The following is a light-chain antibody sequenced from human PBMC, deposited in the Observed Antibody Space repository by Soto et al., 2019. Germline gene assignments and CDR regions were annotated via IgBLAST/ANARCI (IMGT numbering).Light chain of an antibody. J-gene: IGKJ4*01. V-gene: IGKV1-39*01. CDR3: QQSYSTPRT. CDR2: AAS. Sequence: IRMYQSVSALSATVKDRVTITCRASQSISSYLNWYQQKPGKAPKLLIYAASSLQSGVPSRFSGSGSGTDFTLTISSLQPEDFATYYCQQSYSTPRTFGGGTKV. CDR1: QSISSY.